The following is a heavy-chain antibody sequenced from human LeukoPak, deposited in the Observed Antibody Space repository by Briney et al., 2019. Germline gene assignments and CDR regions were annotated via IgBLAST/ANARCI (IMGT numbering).Heavy chain of an antibody. CDR1: GFTFSTYS. Sequence: GGSLRLSCAASGFTFSTYSMNWVRQAPGKGLECISYISSSSTTIYYADSVKGRFTISRDNAKNSLYLQMNSLRAEDTAVFYCARDLGYSNSPYYLDYWGQGTLVTVSS. CDR3: ARDLGYSNSPYYLDY. V-gene: IGHV3-48*04. CDR2: ISSSSTTI. D-gene: IGHD5-12*01. J-gene: IGHJ4*02.